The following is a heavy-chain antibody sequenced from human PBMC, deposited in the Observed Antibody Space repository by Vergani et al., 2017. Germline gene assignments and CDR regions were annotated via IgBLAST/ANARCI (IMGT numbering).Heavy chain of an antibody. V-gene: IGHV3-23*01. D-gene: IGHD3-3*01. Sequence: EVQLLESGGGLVQPGGSLRLSCAASGFTFSSYAMRWVRQAPGKGLEWVSAISGSGGSTYYADSVKGRFTISRDNSKNTLYLQMNSLRAEDTAVYYCAQGDFWSGYFPGNHQDAFDIWGQGTMVTVSS. CDR3: AQGDFWSGYFPGNHQDAFDI. CDR2: ISGSGGST. CDR1: GFTFSSYA. J-gene: IGHJ3*02.